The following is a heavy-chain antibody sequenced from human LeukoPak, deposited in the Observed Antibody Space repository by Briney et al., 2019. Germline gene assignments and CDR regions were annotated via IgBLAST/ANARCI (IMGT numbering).Heavy chain of an antibody. D-gene: IGHD3-3*01. CDR1: GYTFPSYD. J-gene: IGHJ5*02. CDR2: MNPNSGNT. Sequence: ASVKDSCKASGYTFPSYDIYWVRQATGQGLEWMGWMNPNSGNTGYAQKFQGRVTMTRNTSISTAYMELSSLRSEDTAVYYCARGSPIDFWSGYWYWFDPWGQGTLVTVSS. CDR3: ARGSPIDFWSGYWYWFDP. V-gene: IGHV1-8*01.